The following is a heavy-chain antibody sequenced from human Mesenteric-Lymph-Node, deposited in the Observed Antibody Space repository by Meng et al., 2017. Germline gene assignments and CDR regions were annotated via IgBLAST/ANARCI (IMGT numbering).Heavy chain of an antibody. V-gene: IGHV3-23*03. D-gene: IGHD5-24*01. CDR3: AKRQRDGYNSCIDH. CDR1: GFTFSSYA. Sequence: GESLKISCAASGFTFSSYAMSWVRQAPGKGLEWVSVIYSGGSTYYADSVKGRFTISRDNSKNTLYLEMSSLTDEDTALYYCAKRQRDGYNSCIDHWGQGTLVTVYS. J-gene: IGHJ4*02. CDR2: IYSGGST.